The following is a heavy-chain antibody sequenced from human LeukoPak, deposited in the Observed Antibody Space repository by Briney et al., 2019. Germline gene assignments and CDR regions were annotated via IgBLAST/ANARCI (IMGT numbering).Heavy chain of an antibody. V-gene: IGHV1-46*01. D-gene: IGHD5-18*01. J-gene: IGHJ4*02. CDR1: GYTFTSYY. CDR2: INPSGGST. Sequence: ASVKVSCKASGYTFTSYYLHWVRQAPGQGLEWMGIINPSGGSTSYAQKFQGRVTMTRDTSTSTVYMELSSLRSEDTAVYYCAMEHVDTARPVDYWGQGTLVTVSS. CDR3: AMEHVDTARPVDY.